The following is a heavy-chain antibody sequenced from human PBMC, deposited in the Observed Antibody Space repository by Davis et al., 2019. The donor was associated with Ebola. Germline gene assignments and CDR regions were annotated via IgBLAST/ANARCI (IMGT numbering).Heavy chain of an antibody. J-gene: IGHJ2*01. Sequence: GGSLRLSCSASGFTFSSYAMYWVRQAPGKGLEYVSSISSTGGNIYYADSVKGRFTISRDNSKNTLYLQMSSLRPEDTAVYYCVRDPALVVTGGGWFFGLWGRGTLVTVSS. V-gene: IGHV3-64D*06. CDR1: GFTFSSYA. D-gene: IGHD2-21*02. CDR3: VRDPALVVTGGGWFFGL. CDR2: ISSTGGNI.